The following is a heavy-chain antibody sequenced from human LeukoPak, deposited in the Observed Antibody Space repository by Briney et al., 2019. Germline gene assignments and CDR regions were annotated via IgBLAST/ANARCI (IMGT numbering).Heavy chain of an antibody. CDR2: IRYDGSNK. V-gene: IGHV3-30*02. CDR1: GFTFSSYG. J-gene: IGHJ4*02. D-gene: IGHD3-22*01. Sequence: PGGSLRLSCAASGFTFSSYGMHWVRQAPGKGLEWVAFIRYDGSNKYYADSVKGRFTISRDNSKNTLYLQMNSLRAEDTAVYYCAKGFPYDSSGCHYALFDYWGQGTLVTVSS. CDR3: AKGFPYDSSGCHYALFDY.